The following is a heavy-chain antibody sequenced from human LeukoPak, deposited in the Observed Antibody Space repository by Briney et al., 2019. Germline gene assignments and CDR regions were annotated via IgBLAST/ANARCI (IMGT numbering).Heavy chain of an antibody. D-gene: IGHD3-22*01. CDR2: ISWNSGSI. V-gene: IGHV3-9*01. CDR1: GFTFDDYA. J-gene: IGHJ5*02. CDR3: AKGHYHDSSPTFDP. Sequence: GGSLRLSCAASGFTFDDYAMHWVRQAPGKGLEWVSGISWNSGSIGYADSVKGRFTISRDNAKNSLYLQMNSLRAEDTALYYCAKGHYHDSSPTFDPWGQGTLVTVSS.